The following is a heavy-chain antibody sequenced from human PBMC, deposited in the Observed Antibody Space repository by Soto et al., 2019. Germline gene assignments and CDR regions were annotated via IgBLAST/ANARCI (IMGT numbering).Heavy chain of an antibody. V-gene: IGHV5-51*01. CDR2: IYPGDSDT. CDR1: GYSFTSYW. D-gene: IGHD2-15*01. J-gene: IGHJ6*03. CDR3: ARDYSGGSGYSLYYYYMDV. Sequence: PGESLKISCKGSGYSFTSYWSGWVRQMPGKGLEWMGIIYPGDSDTRYSPSFQGQVTISADKSISTAYLQWSSLKASDTAMYYCARDYSGGSGYSLYYYYMDVWGKGTTVTVSS.